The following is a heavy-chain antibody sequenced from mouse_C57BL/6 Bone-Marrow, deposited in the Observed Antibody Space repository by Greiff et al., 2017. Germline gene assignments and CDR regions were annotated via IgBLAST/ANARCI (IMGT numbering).Heavy chain of an antibody. J-gene: IGHJ2*01. CDR1: GFNIKDDY. D-gene: IGHD2-5*01. Sequence: EVKLQQSGAELVRPGASVKLSCTASGFNIKDDYMHWVKQRPEQGLEWIGWIDPENGDTEYASKFQGKATITADTSSNTAYLQLSSLTSEDTAVYYCTFYSNGGYWGQGTTLTVSS. V-gene: IGHV14-4*01. CDR3: TFYSNGGY. CDR2: IDPENGDT.